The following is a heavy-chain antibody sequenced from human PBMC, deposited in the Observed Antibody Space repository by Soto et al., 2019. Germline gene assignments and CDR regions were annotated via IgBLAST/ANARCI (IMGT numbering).Heavy chain of an antibody. CDR3: ARAATMGGCHFSY. CDR1: ADTFSSST. J-gene: IGHJ4*02. D-gene: IGHD2-15*01. Sequence: QVQLVQSGAEVERPGSSVKVSCKASADTFSSSTINWVRQAPGQGLEWMGRIIPNLGITNYAQNFQGRVTITAEESMSTAYREVGILRSYDTAVYYCARAATMGGCHFSYWGQGTLVTVSS. V-gene: IGHV1-69*02. CDR2: IIPNLGIT.